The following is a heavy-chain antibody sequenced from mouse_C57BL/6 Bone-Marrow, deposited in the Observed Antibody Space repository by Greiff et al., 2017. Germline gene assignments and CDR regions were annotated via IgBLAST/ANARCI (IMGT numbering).Heavy chain of an antibody. CDR1: GYSITSGYY. CDR2: ISYDGSN. CDR3: AREGITTGLDY. J-gene: IGHJ2*01. V-gene: IGHV3-6*01. D-gene: IGHD1-1*01. Sequence: EVKLVESGPGLVKPSQSLSLTCSVTGYSITSGYYWNWIRQFPGNKLEWMGYISYDGSNNYNPSLKNRISITRDTSKNQFFLKLNSVTTEDTATYYCAREGITTGLDYWGQGTTLTVSS.